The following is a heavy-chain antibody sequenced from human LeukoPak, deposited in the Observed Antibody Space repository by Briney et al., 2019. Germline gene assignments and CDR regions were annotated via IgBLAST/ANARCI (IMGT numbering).Heavy chain of an antibody. D-gene: IGHD6-13*01. Sequence: PSETLSLTCTVSGGSISSSSYYWGWIRQPPGKGLEWIGSIYYSGSTYYNPSLKSRVTISVDTSKSQFSLKLSSVTAADTAVYYCARRCDSGSSWIPGAFDIWGQGTMVTVSS. CDR2: IYYSGST. CDR3: ARRCDSGSSWIPGAFDI. J-gene: IGHJ3*02. CDR1: GGSISSSSYY. V-gene: IGHV4-39*01.